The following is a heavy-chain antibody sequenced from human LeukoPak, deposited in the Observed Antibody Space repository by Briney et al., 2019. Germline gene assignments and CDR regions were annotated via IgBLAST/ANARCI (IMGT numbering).Heavy chain of an antibody. J-gene: IGHJ6*02. CDR2: IYYSGST. Sequence: SQTLSLTCTVSGGSISSGDYYWSWIRQPPGKGLEWIGYIYYSGSTYYNPSLKSRVTISVDTSKNQFSLKLSSVTAADTAVYXXXXXXXXXXXXXXXPSYGMDVWGQGTTVTVSS. CDR1: GGSISSGDYY. V-gene: IGHV4-30-4*01. CDR3: XXXXXXXXXXXXXPSYGMDV.